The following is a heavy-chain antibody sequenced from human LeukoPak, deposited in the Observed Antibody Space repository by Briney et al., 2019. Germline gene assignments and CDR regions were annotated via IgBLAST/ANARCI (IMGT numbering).Heavy chain of an antibody. V-gene: IGHV7-4-1*02. CDR3: ARLYCSGGSCYSNSHMDV. Sequence: ASVKVSCKASGYTFTSYAMNWVRQAPGQGLEWMGWINTNTGNPTYAQGFTGRFVFSLDTSVSTAYLQISSLKAEDTAVYYCARLYCSGGSCYSNSHMDVWGKGTTVTVSS. D-gene: IGHD2-15*01. J-gene: IGHJ6*03. CDR1: GYTFTSYA. CDR2: INTNTGNP.